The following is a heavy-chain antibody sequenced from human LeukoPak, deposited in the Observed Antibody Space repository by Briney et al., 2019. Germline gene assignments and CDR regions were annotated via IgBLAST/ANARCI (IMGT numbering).Heavy chain of an antibody. CDR3: SRDGGAGLDY. D-gene: IGHD2-15*01. Sequence: GGSLRLSRAASGYTFTAYGMHWVRQAPGKGLEWVAVIWYDDSRKFYGDSVKGRFTVSRDISKNTLYLEMNSLRAEDTAVYYCSRDGGAGLDYWGQGTLVTVSS. J-gene: IGHJ4*02. CDR1: GYTFTAYG. CDR2: IWYDDSRK. V-gene: IGHV3-33*01.